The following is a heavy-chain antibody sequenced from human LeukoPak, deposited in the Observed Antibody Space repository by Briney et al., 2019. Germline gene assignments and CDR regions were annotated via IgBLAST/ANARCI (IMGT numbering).Heavy chain of an antibody. D-gene: IGHD6-13*01. Sequence: PGGSLRLSCAASGFAVSSNYVIWVRQAPGKGLEWVSVLYSGGTTYYADSVKGRFTISRDNSKNTLYLQMNSLRAEDTAVYYCAVPGIVASGTIDYWGQGTLVTVSS. CDR3: AVPGIVASGTIDY. CDR1: GFAVSSNY. CDR2: LYSGGTT. V-gene: IGHV3-66*01. J-gene: IGHJ4*02.